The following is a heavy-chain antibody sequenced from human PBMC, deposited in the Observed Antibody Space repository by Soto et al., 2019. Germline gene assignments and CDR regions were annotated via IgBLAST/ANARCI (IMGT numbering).Heavy chain of an antibody. CDR2: IQKKADGGAT. V-gene: IGHV3-15*01. J-gene: IGHJ4*02. D-gene: IGHD3-16*01. CDR3: TIMGLGAFQY. CDR1: GITFSNAW. Sequence: EVQLVESGGGLVKDGGSLRLSCAVSGITFSNAWMAWVRQAPGKGLEWVGRIQKKADGGATESAASVKGRLSISRDDSKKTLYLQMDSLKTEASAVYYCTIMGLGAFQYWGQGTVLTVSS.